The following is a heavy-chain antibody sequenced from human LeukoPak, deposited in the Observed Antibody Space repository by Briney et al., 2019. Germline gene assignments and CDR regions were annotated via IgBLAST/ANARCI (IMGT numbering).Heavy chain of an antibody. Sequence: SETLSLTCAVYGGSFSGYSWTWIRQPPGKGLEWIGEIKDSGSPTFNPSLKSRVTMSVDTSNNQFSLRLSSVTAADTAVYYCATIKRGSIFGYFDFWGQGIKVTVSS. D-gene: IGHD5-18*01. CDR2: IKDSGSP. CDR3: ATIKRGSIFGYFDF. J-gene: IGHJ4*02. V-gene: IGHV4-34*01. CDR1: GGSFSGYS.